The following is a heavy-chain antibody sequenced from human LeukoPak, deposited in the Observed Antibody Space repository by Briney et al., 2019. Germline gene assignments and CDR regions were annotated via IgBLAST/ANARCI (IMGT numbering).Heavy chain of an antibody. CDR1: GVTFSCYA. CDR3: AKEVVWYLYYFDY. V-gene: IGHV3-23*01. CDR2: ISGSGGST. J-gene: IGHJ4*02. Sequence: GSSLRLSCAASGVTFSCYAMSRGRQSPGHGLELLSAISGSGGSTYYADSVKGRFTISRDNSKNTLYLQMNSLRAEDTAVYYCAKEVVWYLYYFDYWGQGTLVTVSS. D-gene: IGHD6-13*01.